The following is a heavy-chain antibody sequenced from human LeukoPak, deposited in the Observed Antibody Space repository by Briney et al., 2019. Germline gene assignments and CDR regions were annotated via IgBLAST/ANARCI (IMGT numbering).Heavy chain of an antibody. D-gene: IGHD3-22*01. V-gene: IGHV1-18*01. J-gene: IGHJ4*02. CDR3: ARREYYYDSSGYLCDY. CDR2: ISAYNGNT. CDR1: GYTFTSYG. Sequence: ASVKVSCKASGYTFTSYGISWVRQAPGQGLEWMGWISAYNGNTNYAQKLQGRVTMTTDTSTSTAYMELRSLRSDDTAVYYCARREYYYDSSGYLCDYWGQGTLVTVSS.